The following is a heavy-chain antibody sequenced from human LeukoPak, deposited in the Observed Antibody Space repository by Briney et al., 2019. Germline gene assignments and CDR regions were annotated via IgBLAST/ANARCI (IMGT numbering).Heavy chain of an antibody. D-gene: IGHD5-12*01. CDR2: LYSAGNT. CDR3: ARARVYIVVDF. CDR1: GFTVSSNY. J-gene: IGHJ4*02. Sequence: GGSLRLSCAASGFTVSSNYMNWVRQAPGKGLEWVSVLYSAGNTYYADSVKGRFTISRDNSKNTLFLQMDSLRAEDTAVYYCARARVYIVVDFWGQGTLVTVSS. V-gene: IGHV3-66*02.